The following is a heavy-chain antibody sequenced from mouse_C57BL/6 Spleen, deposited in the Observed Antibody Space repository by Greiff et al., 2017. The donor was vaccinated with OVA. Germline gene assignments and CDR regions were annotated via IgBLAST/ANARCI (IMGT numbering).Heavy chain of an antibody. CDR2: IDPSDSDT. J-gene: IGHJ4*01. D-gene: IGHD2-5*01. CDR1: GYTFTSYW. CDR3: AAYYSNYGYALDY. V-gene: IGHV1-52*01. Sequence: VQLQQPGAELVRPGSSVKLSCKASGYTFTSYWMHWVKQRPIQGLEWIGNIDPSDSDTHYNQKFKDKATLTVDKSSSTAYMQLSSLTSEDSAVYYCAAYYSNYGYALDYWGQGTSVTVSS.